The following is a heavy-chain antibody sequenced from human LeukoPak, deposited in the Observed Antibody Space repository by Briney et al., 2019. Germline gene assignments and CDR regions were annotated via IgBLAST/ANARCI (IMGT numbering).Heavy chain of an antibody. CDR2: ISAYNGNT. V-gene: IGHV1-18*01. D-gene: IGHD1-26*01. J-gene: IGHJ4*02. CDR1: GYTFTSYG. Sequence: ASVKVSCTASGYTFTSYGISWVRQAPGQGLEWMGWISAYNGNTNYAQKLQGRVTMTTDTSTSTAYMELRSLGSDDTAVYYCARDRGGNFIVGATPPMYYWGQGTLVTVSS. CDR3: ARDRGGNFIVGATPPMYY.